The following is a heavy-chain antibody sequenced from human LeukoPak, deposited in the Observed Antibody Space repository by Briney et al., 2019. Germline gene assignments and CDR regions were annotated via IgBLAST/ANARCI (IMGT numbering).Heavy chain of an antibody. CDR3: ARAPSWYYYMDV. V-gene: IGHV1-2*02. CDR2: INPNSGGT. J-gene: IGHJ6*03. Sequence: GASVKVSCKASGYTFTGYNMHWVRQAPGQGLEWMGWINPNSGGTNYAQKFQGRVTMTRDTSISTAYMELSRLRSDDTAVYYCARAPSWYYYMDVWGKGTTVTVSS. CDR1: GYTFTGYN.